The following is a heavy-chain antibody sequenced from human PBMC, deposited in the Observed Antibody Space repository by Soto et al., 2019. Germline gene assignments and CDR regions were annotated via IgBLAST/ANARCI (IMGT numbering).Heavy chain of an antibody. CDR1: GGSNSSGGYS. V-gene: IGHV4-30-2*01. CDR2: IYHSGST. Sequence: SETLSLTCAVSGGSNSSGGYSWTWIRQPPGKGLEWIGYIYHSGSTYYNPSLKSRVTISVDRSKNQFSLKLSSVTAADTAVYYCARVPDVWGQGTTVTVSS. CDR3: ARVPDV. J-gene: IGHJ6*02.